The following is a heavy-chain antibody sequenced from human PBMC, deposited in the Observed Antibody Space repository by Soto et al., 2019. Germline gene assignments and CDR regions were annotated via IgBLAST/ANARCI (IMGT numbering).Heavy chain of an antibody. CDR1: GFTFSSYA. D-gene: IGHD3-9*01. CDR3: AKVKGNILTVYGGYYYYGMDV. V-gene: IGHV3-23*01. J-gene: IGHJ6*02. CDR2: ISGSGGST. Sequence: GGSLRLSCAASGFTFSSYAMSWVRQAPGKGLEWVSAISGSGGSTYYADSVKGRFTISRDNSKNTLYLQMNSLRAEDTAVYYCAKVKGNILTVYGGYYYYGMDVLGQGTTVTVSS.